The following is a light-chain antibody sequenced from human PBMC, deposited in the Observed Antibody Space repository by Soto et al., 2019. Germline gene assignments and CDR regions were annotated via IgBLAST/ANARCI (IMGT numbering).Light chain of an antibody. J-gene: IGKJ4*01. CDR2: GAS. Sequence: EIVLTQSPATLSLSPGERATLSCRASPSVANFVAWYQQKPGQAPRLLIYGASSRATGIPDRFSGSGSGTDFTLTISRLEPEDFAVYYCQQYGSSLGVTFGGGTKVEIK. CDR3: QQYGSSLGVT. V-gene: IGKV3-20*01. CDR1: PSVANF.